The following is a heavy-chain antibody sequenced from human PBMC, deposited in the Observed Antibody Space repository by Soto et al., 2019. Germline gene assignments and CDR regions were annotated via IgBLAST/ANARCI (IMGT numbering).Heavy chain of an antibody. Sequence: GGSLRLSCASSVFTFSSYWMHWVRQSPGKWLVWVSRINSDGSSTSYADSVKGRFTISRDNAKNTLYLQMNSLRAEDTAVYYCARDPAEPSYYYGMDVWGQGTTVTVS. V-gene: IGHV3-74*01. J-gene: IGHJ6*02. CDR2: INSDGSST. CDR3: ARDPAEPSYYYGMDV. CDR1: VFTFSSYW.